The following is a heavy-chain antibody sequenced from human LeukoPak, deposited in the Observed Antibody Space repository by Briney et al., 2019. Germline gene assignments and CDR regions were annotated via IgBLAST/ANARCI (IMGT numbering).Heavy chain of an antibody. CDR3: ARALSTRWLRSLKYYFDY. D-gene: IGHD5-12*01. CDR1: GYTITSYD. CDR2: MNPNSGNT. V-gene: IGHV1-8*01. Sequence: ASVKVSCKASGYTITSYDINWVRQATGQGLEWMGWMNPNSGNTGYAQKFQGRVTMTRNTSISTAYMELSSLRSEDTAVYYCARALSTRWLRSLKYYFDYWGQGTLVTVSS. J-gene: IGHJ4*02.